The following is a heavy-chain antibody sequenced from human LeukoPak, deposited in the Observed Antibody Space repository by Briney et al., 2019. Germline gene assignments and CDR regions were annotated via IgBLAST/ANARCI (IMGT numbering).Heavy chain of an antibody. Sequence: GGSLRLSCAASGFTFSSYGMSWVPQAPGKGREWVSTISARGGSTYYADYVKGRFTISRDNSKNKLYLQMNSLRAEDTAVYYCARDRGTELTGYYSWGQGTLVTVSS. CDR3: ARDRGTELTGYYS. CDR1: GFTFSSYG. D-gene: IGHD3-9*01. CDR2: ISARGGST. V-gene: IGHV3-23*01. J-gene: IGHJ4*02.